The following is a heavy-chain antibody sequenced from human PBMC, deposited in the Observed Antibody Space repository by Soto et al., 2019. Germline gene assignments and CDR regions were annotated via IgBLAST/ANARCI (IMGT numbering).Heavy chain of an antibody. Sequence: ASVKVYCKAPMDTCTSYDSNWVRQDPGQGLEWMGVINPHGGSTAYAQKFKGRVTLTRDTSASTVYMEVSSLTSEDTAMYYCARSSGGNFGIIIEGTNWFAPWGQGTLVTVSS. CDR2: INPHGGST. V-gene: IGHV1-46*01. CDR1: MDTCTSYD. CDR3: ARSSGGNFGIIIEGTNWFAP. D-gene: IGHD1-26*01. J-gene: IGHJ5*02.